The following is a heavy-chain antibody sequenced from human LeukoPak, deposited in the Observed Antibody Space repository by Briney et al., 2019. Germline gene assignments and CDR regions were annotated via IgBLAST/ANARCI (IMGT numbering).Heavy chain of an antibody. D-gene: IGHD1-26*01. J-gene: IGHJ4*02. CDR1: GGSISSYY. Sequence: SETPSLTCTVSGGSISSYYWSWIRQPPGKGLEWIGYIYYGGSTNYNPSLKSRVTISVDTSKTQSSLKLSSVTAADTAVYYCARGVGPDYWGQGTLVTVSS. CDR3: ARGVGPDY. CDR2: IYYGGST. V-gene: IGHV4-59*01.